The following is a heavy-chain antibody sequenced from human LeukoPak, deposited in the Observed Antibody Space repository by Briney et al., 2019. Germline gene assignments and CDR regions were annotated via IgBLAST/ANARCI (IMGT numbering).Heavy chain of an antibody. Sequence: PSETLSLTCAVYGGSFSGYYWSWIRQPPGKGLEWIGEINHSGSTNYNPSLKSRVTISVDTSKNQFSLKLSSVTAADTAVYYCARGRYYYDSGGYMDYYYYMDVWGKGTRSPSP. CDR2: INHSGST. J-gene: IGHJ6*03. V-gene: IGHV4-34*01. D-gene: IGHD3-22*01. CDR1: GGSFSGYY. CDR3: ARGRYYYDSGGYMDYYYYMDV.